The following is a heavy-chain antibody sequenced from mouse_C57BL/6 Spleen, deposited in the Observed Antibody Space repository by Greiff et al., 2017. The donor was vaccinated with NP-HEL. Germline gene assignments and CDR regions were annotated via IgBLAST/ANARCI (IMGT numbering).Heavy chain of an antibody. CDR2: IDPSDSYI. V-gene: IGHV1-50*01. CDR1: GYTFTSYW. D-gene: IGHD1-1*01. CDR3: ARKDYGAWFAY. Sequence: VQLQQPGAELVKPGASVKLSCKASGYTFTSYWMQWVKQRPGQGLEWIGEIDPSDSYINYNQKFKGKATLTVDKSASTAYMQLSSLTSEDSAVYYCARKDYGAWFAYWGQGTLVTVSA. J-gene: IGHJ3*01.